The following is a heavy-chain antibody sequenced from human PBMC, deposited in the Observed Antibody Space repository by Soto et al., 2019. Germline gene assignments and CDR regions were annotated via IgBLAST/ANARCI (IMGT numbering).Heavy chain of an antibody. D-gene: IGHD2-2*01. Sequence: LSLTCTVSGGSISSDGYYWSWIRQHPGKGLECIGYIYYSGSTYYNPSLKSRVTISVDTSKNQFSLKMSSVTAADTAVYYCARECSSTSCSVYYYYGMDVWGQGTTVTVSS. CDR2: IYYSGST. CDR3: ARECSSTSCSVYYYYGMDV. V-gene: IGHV4-31*03. J-gene: IGHJ6*02. CDR1: GGSISSDGYY.